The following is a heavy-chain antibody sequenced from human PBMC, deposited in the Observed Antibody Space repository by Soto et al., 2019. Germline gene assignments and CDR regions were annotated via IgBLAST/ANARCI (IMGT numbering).Heavy chain of an antibody. CDR2: IYPGDSDT. Sequence: GESLKISCKGSGYSFTSYWIGWVRQMPGKGLEWMGIIYPGDSDTRYSPSFQGQVTISADKSTSTAYLQWSSLKASDTAMYYCARHDVRSGPNRLYYYMDVWGKGTTVTVSS. CDR1: GYSFTSYW. J-gene: IGHJ6*03. V-gene: IGHV5-51*01. D-gene: IGHD2-15*01. CDR3: ARHDVRSGPNRLYYYMDV.